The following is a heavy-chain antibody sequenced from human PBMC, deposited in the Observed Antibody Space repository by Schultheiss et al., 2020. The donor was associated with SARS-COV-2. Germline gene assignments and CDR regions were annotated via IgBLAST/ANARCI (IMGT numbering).Heavy chain of an antibody. CDR2: ISGSGGST. CDR3: AKVRDIRSGYYTYYCGLDV. CDR1: GFTFSSYS. J-gene: IGHJ6*02. V-gene: IGHV3-23*01. D-gene: IGHD3-3*01. Sequence: GGSLRLSCAASGFTFSSYSMSWVRQAPGKGLEWVSAISGSGGSTYYADSVKGRFTISRDNAKNSLYLQMNSLRAEDTGVYYCAKVRDIRSGYYTYYCGLDVWGQGTTVTVSS.